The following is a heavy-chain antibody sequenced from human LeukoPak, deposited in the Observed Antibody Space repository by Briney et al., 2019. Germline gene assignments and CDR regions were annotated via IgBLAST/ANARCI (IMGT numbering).Heavy chain of an antibody. CDR2: IIPILGIA. V-gene: IGHV1-69*04. CDR3: ARAKTNYDFWSGYQYYFDY. J-gene: IGHJ4*02. Sequence: SVKVSCKASGGTFSSYAIIWVRQAPGQGLEWMGRIIPILGIANYAQKFQGRVTITADKSTSTAYMELSSLRSEDTAVYYCARAKTNYDFWSGYQYYFDYWGQGTLVTVSS. D-gene: IGHD3-3*01. CDR1: GGTFSSYA.